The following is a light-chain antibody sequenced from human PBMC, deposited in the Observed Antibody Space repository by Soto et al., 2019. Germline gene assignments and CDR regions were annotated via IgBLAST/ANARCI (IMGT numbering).Light chain of an antibody. CDR2: DAS. CDR3: QQRLLWPQT. CDR1: QAVSTY. Sequence: EIVLTQSPATLSVSPGERATLSCRASQAVSTYVAWYQHKPGQAPRLLIYDASNRATGVPFRFRGSGSGTDFTLTVSSLEPEDFAVYYCQQRLLWPQTFGQGTKVDIK. J-gene: IGKJ1*01. V-gene: IGKV3-11*01.